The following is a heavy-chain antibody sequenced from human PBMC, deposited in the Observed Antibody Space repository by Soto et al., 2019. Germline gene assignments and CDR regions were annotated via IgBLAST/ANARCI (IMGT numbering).Heavy chain of an antibody. Sequence: VQLVESGGGLVQPGGSLRLSCVASEFSFSTYWMHWVRQAPGKGLMWVARIDTTGSTTTYADSVQGRFTISRDKVKNTMYLQMNSVRDEDTAIYFCASVSAAQYYYGMDAWGQGTKVTVS. J-gene: IGHJ6*02. D-gene: IGHD2-15*01. CDR1: EFSFSTYW. CDR2: IDTTGSTT. CDR3: ASVSAAQYYYGMDA. V-gene: IGHV3-74*01.